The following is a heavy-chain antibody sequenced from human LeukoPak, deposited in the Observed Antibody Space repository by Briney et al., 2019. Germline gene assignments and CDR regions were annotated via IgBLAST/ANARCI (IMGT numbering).Heavy chain of an antibody. J-gene: IGHJ4*02. CDR2: INPNSGGT. CDR1: GYAFTGYY. V-gene: IGHV1-2*02. Sequence: AASVKVSCKASGYAFTGYYMHWVRQAPGQGLEWMGWINPNSGGTNYAQKFQGRVAMTRDTSISTAYMELSRLRSDDTAVYYCARGPSSYYYDSSGYYYGWGQGTLVTVSS. CDR3: ARGPSSYYYDSSGYYYG. D-gene: IGHD3-22*01.